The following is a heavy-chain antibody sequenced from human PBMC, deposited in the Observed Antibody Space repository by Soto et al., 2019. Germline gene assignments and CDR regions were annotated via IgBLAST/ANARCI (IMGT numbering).Heavy chain of an antibody. CDR2: VYYTGST. Sequence: PSETLSLTCSVSCGSIIGSYWSWIRQSPGKGLEWLGYVYYTGSTNYSPSLRSRVSISVDTSKNEFSLRLSSVTAADTAVYFCARSVAVPGAHIDYWGRGTQVTVSS. J-gene: IGHJ4*02. CDR1: CGSIIGSY. V-gene: IGHV4-59*01. D-gene: IGHD6-19*01. CDR3: ARSVAVPGAHIDY.